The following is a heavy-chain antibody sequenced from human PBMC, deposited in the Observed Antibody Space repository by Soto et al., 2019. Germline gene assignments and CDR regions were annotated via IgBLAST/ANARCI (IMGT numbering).Heavy chain of an antibody. CDR2: IYHSGST. CDR3: ASYSDSSSSDYYFDY. Sequence: PSETLSLTCAVSGYSISSGYYCGWIRQPPGKGLEWIGSIYHSGSTYYNPSLKSRVTISVDTSKNQFSLKLSSVTAADTAVYYCASYSDSSSSDYYFDYWGQGTLVTVSS. V-gene: IGHV4-38-2*01. CDR1: GYSISSGYY. D-gene: IGHD6-6*01. J-gene: IGHJ4*02.